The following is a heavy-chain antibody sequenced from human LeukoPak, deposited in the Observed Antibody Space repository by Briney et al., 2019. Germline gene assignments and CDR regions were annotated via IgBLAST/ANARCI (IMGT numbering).Heavy chain of an antibody. Sequence: SETLSLTCTVSGGSISSSSYYWGWIRQPPGKGLEWIGSIYYSGSTYYNPSLKSRVTISVDTSKNQFSLKLSSVTAADTAVYYCARADCSSTSCYYYYGMDVWGKGTTVTVSS. CDR3: ARADCSSTSCYYYYGMDV. J-gene: IGHJ6*04. D-gene: IGHD2-2*01. CDR1: GGSISSSSYY. V-gene: IGHV4-39*01. CDR2: IYYSGST.